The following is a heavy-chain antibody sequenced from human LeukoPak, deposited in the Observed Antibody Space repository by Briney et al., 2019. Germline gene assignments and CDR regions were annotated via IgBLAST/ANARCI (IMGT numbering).Heavy chain of an antibody. V-gene: IGHV3-30*03. CDR2: ISNDGSRK. Sequence: GGSLRLSCAPSGFTFSRHGMHWGRQAPGKGLELVAIISNDGSRKYYAHSVEGRFTISRDNSKNTLYLQMDSLRAEDTAVYYCARDRAWNYFDYWGQGTLVTVSS. D-gene: IGHD3-3*01. CDR3: ARDRAWNYFDY. CDR1: GFTFSRHG. J-gene: IGHJ4*02.